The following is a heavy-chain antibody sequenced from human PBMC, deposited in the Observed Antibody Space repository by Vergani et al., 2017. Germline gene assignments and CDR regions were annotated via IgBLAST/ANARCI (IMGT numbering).Heavy chain of an antibody. CDR3: ATSIIVVVVAATRNGFAFDI. D-gene: IGHD2-15*01. Sequence: QVQLVQSGAEVKKPGSSVKVSCKASGYTFTSYYMHWVRQAPGQGLEWMGIINPSGGSTSYAQKFQGRVTMTRDTSTSTVYMELSSLRSEDTAVYYCATSIIVVVVAATRNGFAFDIWGQGTMVTVSS. V-gene: IGHV1-46*01. CDR1: GYTFTSYY. J-gene: IGHJ3*02. CDR2: INPSGGST.